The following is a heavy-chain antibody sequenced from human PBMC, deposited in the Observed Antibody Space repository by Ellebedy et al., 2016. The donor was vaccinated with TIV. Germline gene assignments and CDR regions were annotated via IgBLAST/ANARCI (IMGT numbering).Heavy chain of an antibody. J-gene: IGHJ6*02. CDR2: ISSGSSAI. CDR3: ARDTLDYYERGGMDV. Sequence: GGSLRLSCAASGFAFNTYGMHLVRQAPGRGLDGVAVISSGSSAIYYADSVKGRFTVSRDNDRNSLFLQTSGLRAEDTAVYYCARDTLDYYERGGMDVWGQGTTVTVSS. D-gene: IGHD3-16*01. V-gene: IGHV3-48*04. CDR1: GFAFNTYG.